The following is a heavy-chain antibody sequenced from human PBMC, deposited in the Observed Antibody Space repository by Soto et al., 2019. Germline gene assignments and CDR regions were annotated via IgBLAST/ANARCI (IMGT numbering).Heavy chain of an antibody. CDR1: GFTFDDYG. J-gene: IGHJ2*01. CDR2: INWNGGST. CDR3: ARAGRVVFLLWCVYYRDLHSVPTQRTTDL. V-gene: IGHV3-20*04. D-gene: IGHD3-10*01. Sequence: GGSLRLSCAVSGFTFDDYGMSWVRQAPGKGLEWVSGINWNGGSTGYADSVKGRFTISRDNAKNSLYLQMNSLRAEDTALYYCARAGRVVFLLWCVYYRDLHSVPTQRTTDL.